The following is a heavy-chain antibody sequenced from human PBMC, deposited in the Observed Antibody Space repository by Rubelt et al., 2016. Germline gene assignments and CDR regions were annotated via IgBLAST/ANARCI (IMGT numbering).Heavy chain of an antibody. Sequence: QVQLVQSGAEVKKPGASVKVSCKASGYTFTGYYMHWVRQAPGQGLEWMGWINPNSGGTNYAQKFQGRVTITADESTSTAYMELSSLRSEDTAVYYCARGRVRDYYYYGMDVWGQGTTVTVSS. V-gene: IGHV1-2*02. CDR3: ARGRVRDYYYYGMDV. J-gene: IGHJ6*02. D-gene: IGHD3-3*01. CDR2: INPNSGGT. CDR1: GYTFTGYY.